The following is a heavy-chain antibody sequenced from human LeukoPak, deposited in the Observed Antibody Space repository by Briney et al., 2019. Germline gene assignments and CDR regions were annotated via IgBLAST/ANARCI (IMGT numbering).Heavy chain of an antibody. Sequence: SETLSLTYTVSGGSISSSTYYWGWIRQPPGKGLEWIGSIYYSGSTYYNASLKSRVTISADTSKNQFSLKLSSVTAADTAVYYCARPLSGSSSWHGDAFDIWGQGTMVTVSS. CDR1: GGSISSSTYY. V-gene: IGHV4-39*01. CDR3: ARPLSGSSSWHGDAFDI. J-gene: IGHJ3*02. CDR2: IYYSGST. D-gene: IGHD6-13*01.